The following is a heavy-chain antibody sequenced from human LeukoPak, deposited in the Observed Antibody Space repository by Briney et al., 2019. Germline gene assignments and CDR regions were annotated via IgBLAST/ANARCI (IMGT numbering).Heavy chain of an antibody. V-gene: IGHV3-21*01. CDR3: ARIQYSSSWYLTGRGPIAFDI. Sequence: GGSLRLSCAASGFTFSTYTMNWVRQAPGKGLEGVSSISSSSDYIYYADSVKGRFTISRENAKNSLSLHMTSLRAEDTAVYYCARIQYSSSWYLTGRGPIAFDIWGQGTMVTVSS. J-gene: IGHJ3*02. CDR1: GFTFSTYT. CDR2: ISSSSDYI. D-gene: IGHD6-13*01.